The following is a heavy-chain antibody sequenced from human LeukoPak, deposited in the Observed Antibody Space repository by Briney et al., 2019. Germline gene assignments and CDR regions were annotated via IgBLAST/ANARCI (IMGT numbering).Heavy chain of an antibody. CDR2: IYHSGST. V-gene: IGHV4-4*02. D-gene: IGHD4-17*01. J-gene: IGHJ6*02. CDR3: ARGPSVTTRDHYYYYGMDV. CDR1: GGSISSSNW. Sequence: SGTLSLTCAVSGGSISSSNWWSWVRQPPGQGLEWIGEIYHSGSTNYNPSLKSRVTISVDKSKNQFSLKLSSVTAADTAVYYCARGPSVTTRDHYYYYGMDVWGQGTTVTVSS.